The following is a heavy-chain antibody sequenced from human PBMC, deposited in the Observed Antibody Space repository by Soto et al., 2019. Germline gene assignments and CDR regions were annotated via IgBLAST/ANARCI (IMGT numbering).Heavy chain of an antibody. D-gene: IGHD3-10*01. Sequence: PGGSLRLSCAASGFTFSSYGMHWVRQAPGKGLEWVAVISYDGSNKYYADSVKGRFTISRDNSKNTLYLQMNSLRAEDTAVYYCAKDRGSGSYAFDIWGQGTMVTVSS. J-gene: IGHJ3*02. CDR1: GFTFSSYG. V-gene: IGHV3-30*18. CDR3: AKDRGSGSYAFDI. CDR2: ISYDGSNK.